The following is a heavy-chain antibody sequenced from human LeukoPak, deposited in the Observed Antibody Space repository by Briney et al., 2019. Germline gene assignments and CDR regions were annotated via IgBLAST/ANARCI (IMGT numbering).Heavy chain of an antibody. J-gene: IGHJ4*02. CDR3: AKATATYGSGSYSS. CDR2: ISGSGGST. CDR1: GFTFSSYA. Sequence: PGGSLRLSCAASGFTFSSYAMSWVRQAPGKGLEWVSAISGSGGSTYYADSMKGRFTISRDNSKNTLYLQMNSLRAEDTAVYYCAKATATYGSGSYSSWGQGTLVTVSS. D-gene: IGHD3-10*01. V-gene: IGHV3-23*01.